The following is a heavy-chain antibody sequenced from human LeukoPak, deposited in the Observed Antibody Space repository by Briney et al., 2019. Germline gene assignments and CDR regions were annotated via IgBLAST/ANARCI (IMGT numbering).Heavy chain of an antibody. Sequence: GSVKVSCKDSGYTFTGHFMHWVPQAPRQGLEWMGWIYPNSGGTNYAPKFQGRVTRTTNTSISTSYMDLSRLRSDDTAVYYGARDRVGSGWVFDYWGPGTLVTVPS. D-gene: IGHD6-19*01. CDR3: ARDRVGSGWVFDY. CDR2: IYPNSGGT. CDR1: GYTFTGHF. J-gene: IGHJ4*02. V-gene: IGHV1-2*02.